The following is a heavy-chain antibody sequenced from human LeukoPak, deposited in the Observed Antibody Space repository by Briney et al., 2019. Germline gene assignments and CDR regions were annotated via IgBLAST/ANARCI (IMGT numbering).Heavy chain of an antibody. V-gene: IGHV4-34*01. CDR3: ARTLTLSQWLVGAYFDY. D-gene: IGHD6-19*01. J-gene: IGHJ4*02. CDR2: ITHGGGT. CDR1: GGSFSGYY. Sequence: SETLSLTCAVYGGSFSGYYWSWIRQPPEKELEWIGEITHGGGTNYNPSLESRVTISVDTSRSQFSLKLSSVTAADTAVYYCARTLTLSQWLVGAYFDYWGQGTLVTVSS.